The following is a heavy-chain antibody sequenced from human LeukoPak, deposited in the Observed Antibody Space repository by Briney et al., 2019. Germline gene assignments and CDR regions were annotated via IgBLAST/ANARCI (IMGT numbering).Heavy chain of an antibody. CDR1: GFTFSSYG. CDR3: AKDSDPYCSSTSCYRAFYYYYGMDV. CDR2: ISYDGSNK. V-gene: IGHV3-30*18. Sequence: GGSLRLSCAASGFTFSSYGMHWVRQAPGKGLEWVAVISYDGSNKYYADSVKGRFTISRDNSKDTLYLQMNSLRAEDTAVYYCAKDSDPYCSSTSCYRAFYYYYGMDVWGQGTTVTVSS. D-gene: IGHD2-2*02. J-gene: IGHJ6*02.